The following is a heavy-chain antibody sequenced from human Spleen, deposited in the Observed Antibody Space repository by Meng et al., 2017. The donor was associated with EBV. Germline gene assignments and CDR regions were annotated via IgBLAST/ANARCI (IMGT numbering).Heavy chain of an antibody. Sequence: QGQRRERGPGLGRPWGTLSLTWAVSRGFITSGDWWSWVRQSPGKGLEWIGEIHHSGGTSYNPSLKSRVTISLDMSKDQFSLRLSSVTAADTAVYYCARAGYHRPASEYWGQGTLVTVSS. CDR1: RGFITSGDW. J-gene: IGHJ4*02. D-gene: IGHD2-15*01. CDR3: ARAGYHRPASEY. CDR2: IHHSGGT. V-gene: IGHV4-4*02.